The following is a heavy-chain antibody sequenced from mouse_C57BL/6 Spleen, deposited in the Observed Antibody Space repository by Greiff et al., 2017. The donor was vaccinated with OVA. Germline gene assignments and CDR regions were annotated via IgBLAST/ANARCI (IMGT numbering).Heavy chain of an antibody. J-gene: IGHJ2*01. Sequence: VHVKQSGPVLVKPGASVKMSCKASGYTFTDYYMNWVKQSHGKSLEWIGVINPYNGGTSYNQKFKGKATLTVDKSSSTAYMELNSLTSEDSAVYYCARTAQALDYWGQGTTLTVSS. CDR1: GYTFTDYY. D-gene: IGHD3-2*02. V-gene: IGHV1-19*01. CDR2: INPYNGGT. CDR3: ARTAQALDY.